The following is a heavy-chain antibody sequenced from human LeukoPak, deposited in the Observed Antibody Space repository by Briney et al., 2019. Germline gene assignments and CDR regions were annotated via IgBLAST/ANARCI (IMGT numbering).Heavy chain of an antibody. CDR1: GFTFSENW. J-gene: IGHJ3*01. Sequence: GGSVRLSCVASGFTFSENWMHWVRQAPGKGLAWVSHINRDGGLTNYADSVKGRFTISRDNARNTVYLQMSSLRVEDTAIYFCAREEHRLAEAGASAFDLGGQGTLVTVSP. D-gene: IGHD6-13*01. CDR2: INRDGGLT. CDR3: AREEHRLAEAGASAFDL. V-gene: IGHV3-74*01.